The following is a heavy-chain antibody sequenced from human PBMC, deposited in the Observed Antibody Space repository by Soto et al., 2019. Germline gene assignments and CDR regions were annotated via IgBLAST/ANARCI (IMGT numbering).Heavy chain of an antibody. J-gene: IGHJ4*02. CDR1: EFSFSSYA. V-gene: IGHV3-23*01. Sequence: GGSLRLSCAASEFSFSSYALNWVRQAPGKGLEWVSAISATGTTTYYADSVKGRFTISRDNSKRTLFLQMDSLSPEDTAVYYCAAYSSPFDYWGQGTLVTVSS. CDR2: ISATGTTT. D-gene: IGHD6-13*01. CDR3: AAYSSPFDY.